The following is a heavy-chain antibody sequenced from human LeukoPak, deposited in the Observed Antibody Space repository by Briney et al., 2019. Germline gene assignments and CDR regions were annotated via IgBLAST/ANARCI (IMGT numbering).Heavy chain of an antibody. CDR3: ATGLDAFDI. CDR2: IYYSGST. J-gene: IGHJ3*02. D-gene: IGHD3/OR15-3a*01. V-gene: IGHV4-59*01. CDR1: GGSTSSYY. Sequence: PSETLSLTCTVSGGSTSSYYWSWIRQPPGKGLEWIGYIYYSGSTNYNPSLKSRVTISVDTSKNQFFLKLSSVTAADAAVYYCATGLDAFDIWGQGTMVTVSS.